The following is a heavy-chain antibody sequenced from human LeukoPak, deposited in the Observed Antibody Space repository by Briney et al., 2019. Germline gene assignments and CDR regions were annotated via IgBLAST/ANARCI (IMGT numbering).Heavy chain of an antibody. D-gene: IGHD3-22*01. CDR3: ARGYDSSGYFSD. CDR1: GYTFSSNA. J-gene: IGHJ4*02. CDR2: IDTNTGNP. V-gene: IGHV7-4-1*02. Sequence: ASVKVSCKASGYTFSSNAINWVRQAPGRGLEWMGWIDTNTGNPTYAQGFTGQFVFSLDTSVSTAYLQISSLKAEDTAEYFCARGYDSSGYFSDWDQGTLVTVSS.